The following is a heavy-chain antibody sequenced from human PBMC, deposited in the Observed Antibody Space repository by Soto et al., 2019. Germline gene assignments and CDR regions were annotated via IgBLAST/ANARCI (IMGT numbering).Heavy chain of an antibody. V-gene: IGHV1-18*01. CDR2: INPSDGNR. J-gene: IGHJ4*02. Sequence: ASVKVSCKASGYTFTSYAMHWARQAPGQGLEWMGWINPSDGNRNFAQKFEDRVTMTTATSTNTVFLELRSLKSDDTAIYYCARDRLRGYDSSGFYSWGQGTMVTVSS. CDR3: ARDRLRGYDSSGFYS. CDR1: GYTFTSYA. D-gene: IGHD3-22*01.